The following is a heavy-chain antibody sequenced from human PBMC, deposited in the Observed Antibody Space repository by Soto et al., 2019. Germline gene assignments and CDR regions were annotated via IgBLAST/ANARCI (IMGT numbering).Heavy chain of an antibody. Sequence: GSLRLSCAASGSTFTRYSMNWVRQAPGKGLEWVSSISSTTNYIYYGDSMKGRSTISRDNAKNSLYLEMNSLRAEDTAVYYCARESEDLTSNFDYWSQGTLVTVSS. V-gene: IGHV3-21*06. CDR1: GSTFTRYS. J-gene: IGHJ4*02. CDR2: ISSTTNYI. CDR3: ARESEDLTSNFDY.